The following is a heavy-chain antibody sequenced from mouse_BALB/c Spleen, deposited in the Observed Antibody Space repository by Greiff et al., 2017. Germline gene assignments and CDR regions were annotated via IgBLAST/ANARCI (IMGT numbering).Heavy chain of an antibody. D-gene: IGHD1-2*01. J-gene: IGHJ2*01. Sequence: DVHLVESGGDLVKPGGSLKLSCAASGFTFSSYGMSWVRQTPDKRLEWVATISSGGSYTYYPDSVKGRFTISRDNAKNTLYLQMSSLKSEDTAMYYCARITTATGDYFDYWGQGTTLTVSS. CDR3: ARITTATGDYFDY. CDR1: GFTFSSYG. CDR2: ISSGGSYT. V-gene: IGHV5-6*01.